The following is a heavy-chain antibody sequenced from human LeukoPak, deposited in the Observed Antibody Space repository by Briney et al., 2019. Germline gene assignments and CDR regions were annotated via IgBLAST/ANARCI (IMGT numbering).Heavy chain of an antibody. CDR1: GFTFSSYE. CDR2: ISSSGSTI. J-gene: IGHJ3*02. CDR3: ASGRNYYDSSAAAFDI. V-gene: IGHV3-48*03. D-gene: IGHD3-22*01. Sequence: GGSPRLSCAASGFTFSSYEMNWVRQAPGKGLEWVSYISSSGSTIYYADSVKGRFTISRDNAKNSLYLQMNSLRAEDTAVYYCASGRNYYDSSAAAFDIWGQRTMVTVSS.